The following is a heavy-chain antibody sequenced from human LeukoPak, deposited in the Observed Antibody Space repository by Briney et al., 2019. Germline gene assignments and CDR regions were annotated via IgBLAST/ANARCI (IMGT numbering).Heavy chain of an antibody. CDR3: AKDWELGS. Sequence: SETLSLTCSVYGASINSYYWNWIRQPPGKGLEWIGNTYYSGSTNYNPSLSSRVTISLDTSKNQFSLKMTSVTAADTAVYYCAKDWELGSWGQGTLVTISS. CDR1: GASINSYY. D-gene: IGHD1-26*01. CDR2: TYYSGST. J-gene: IGHJ5*02. V-gene: IGHV4-59*01.